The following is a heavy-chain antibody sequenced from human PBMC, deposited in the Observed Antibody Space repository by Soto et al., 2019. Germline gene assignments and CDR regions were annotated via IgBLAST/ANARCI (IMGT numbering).Heavy chain of an antibody. J-gene: IGHJ4*02. V-gene: IGHV4-30-2*01. CDR2: TYHSGNP. Sequence: PSETLSLTCDVSGDTISTGGYTWAWIRQPPGKALEWIGHTYHSGNPYYNPSLKSRVIISVDRSKNQFSLKVSSVTAADAAVYYCARRYGVYFDYWGQGTLVTVSS. D-gene: IGHD4-17*01. CDR1: GDTISTGGYT. CDR3: ARRYGVYFDY.